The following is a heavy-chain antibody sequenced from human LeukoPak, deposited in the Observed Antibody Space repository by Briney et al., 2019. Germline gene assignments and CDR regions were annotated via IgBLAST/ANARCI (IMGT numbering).Heavy chain of an antibody. V-gene: IGHV4-34*01. CDR2: INHSGST. CDR3: ARLPPVTTYYLDY. J-gene: IGHJ4*02. CDR1: GGSFSGYN. Sequence: PSETLSLTCAVYGGSFSGYNWSWIRQPPGKGLEWIGEINHSGSTNYNPSLKSRVTISVDTSKNQFSLKLSSVTAADTAVYYCARLPPVTTYYLDYWGQGTLVTVSS. D-gene: IGHD4-17*01.